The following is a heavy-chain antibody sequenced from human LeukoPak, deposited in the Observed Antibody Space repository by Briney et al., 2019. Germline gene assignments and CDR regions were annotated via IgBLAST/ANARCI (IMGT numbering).Heavy chain of an antibody. CDR2: IYYSGST. Sequence: PSETLSLTCTVSGGSISSSSYYWGWIRQPPGKGLESIGTIYYSGSTYYNPSLKSRVTISVDTSKNQFSLKLSSVTAADTAVYYCASLPWGVRGVIIQDFRYWGQGTLVTVSS. D-gene: IGHD3-10*01. CDR3: ASLPWGVRGVIIQDFRY. J-gene: IGHJ4*02. V-gene: IGHV4-39*07. CDR1: GGSISSSSYY.